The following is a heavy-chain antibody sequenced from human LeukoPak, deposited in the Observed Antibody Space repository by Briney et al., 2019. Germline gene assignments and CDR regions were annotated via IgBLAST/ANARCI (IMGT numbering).Heavy chain of an antibody. J-gene: IGHJ4*02. V-gene: IGHV3-23*01. Sequence: GGSLRLSCAASGFTFSNFGMNWVRQAPGKGLEWVSVIGGSNGITFYVGSVKGRFTISRDNSKDTLYLQMNSLRAEDTAVYYCARNENSGWGYFDYWGQGTLVTVSS. CDR1: GFTFSNFG. CDR3: ARNENSGWGYFDY. CDR2: IGGSNGIT. D-gene: IGHD5-12*01.